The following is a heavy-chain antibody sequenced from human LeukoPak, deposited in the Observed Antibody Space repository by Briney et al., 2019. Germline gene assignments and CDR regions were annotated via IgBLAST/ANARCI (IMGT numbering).Heavy chain of an antibody. CDR3: AKFTRTLLRGALVN. Sequence: GGSLRLSCAASGFTFSTYAMSWVRQAPGKGLEWVSAIGGSGGSTYYADSVKGRFTISRDDSKNTLYLQMNSLRAEDTAIYYCAKFTRTLLRGALVNWGQGTLVTVS. D-gene: IGHD3-10*01. J-gene: IGHJ4*02. CDR2: IGGSGGST. V-gene: IGHV3-23*01. CDR1: GFTFSTYA.